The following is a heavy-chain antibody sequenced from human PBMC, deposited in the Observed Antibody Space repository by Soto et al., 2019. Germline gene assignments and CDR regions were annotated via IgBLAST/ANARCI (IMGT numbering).Heavy chain of an antibody. CDR2: ISGGGTT. Sequence: GGSLRLSCAASGFTFNIYAMNWVRQAPGKGLEWVSSISGGGTTYYADSMKGRFTISRDNSKNTLFLQMSSLRAEDTAVYYCAKGRGDNSGRRAYDYCGQGTLVTVSS. CDR1: GFTFNIYA. V-gene: IGHV3-23*01. CDR3: AKGRGDNSGRRAYDY. J-gene: IGHJ4*02. D-gene: IGHD6-19*01.